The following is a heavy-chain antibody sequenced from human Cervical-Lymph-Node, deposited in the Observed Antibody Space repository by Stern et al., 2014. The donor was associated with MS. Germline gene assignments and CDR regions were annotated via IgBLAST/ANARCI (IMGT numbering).Heavy chain of an antibody. CDR2: VSYDGTQR. V-gene: IGHV3-30-3*01. J-gene: IGHJ4*02. Sequence: VQLVESGGGVVQPGRSLTLSCVVSGFTFSTYAMHWVRQAPGTGLEWVAFVSYDGTQRNSTDSVKARFTISRDNSKNTLYLHMNSLRDEDTAVYFCARGGRGVGLEYWGQGALVTVSS. D-gene: IGHD3-10*01. CDR3: ARGGRGVGLEY. CDR1: GFTFSTYA.